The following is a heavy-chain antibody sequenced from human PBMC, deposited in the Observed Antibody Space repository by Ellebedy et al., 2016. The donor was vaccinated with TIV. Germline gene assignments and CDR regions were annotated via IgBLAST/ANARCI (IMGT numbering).Heavy chain of an antibody. CDR3: ARAPQMTTVTTGNDY. CDR1: GYTFTSYG. CDR2: ISAYNGNT. J-gene: IGHJ4*02. Sequence: ASVKVSCKASGYTFTSYGISWVRQAPGQGLEWMGWISAYNGNTNYAQKLQGRVTMTTDTSTSTAYMELRSLRSGDTAVYYCARAPQMTTVTTGNDYWGQGTLVTVSS. D-gene: IGHD4-17*01. V-gene: IGHV1-18*01.